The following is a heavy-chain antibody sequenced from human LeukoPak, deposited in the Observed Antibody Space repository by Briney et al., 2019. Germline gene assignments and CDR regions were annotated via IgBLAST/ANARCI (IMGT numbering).Heavy chain of an antibody. CDR1: GGSFSGYY. Sequence: SETLSLTCAVYGGSFSGYYWSWIRQPPGKGLEWIGEINHSGSTNYNPSLKSRVTISVDTSKNQFSLKLSSVTAADTAVYYCARGPRDIVVVPAATHRGWYYFDYWGQGTLVTVSS. V-gene: IGHV4-34*01. CDR2: INHSGST. D-gene: IGHD2-2*01. CDR3: ARGPRDIVVVPAATHRGWYYFDY. J-gene: IGHJ4*02.